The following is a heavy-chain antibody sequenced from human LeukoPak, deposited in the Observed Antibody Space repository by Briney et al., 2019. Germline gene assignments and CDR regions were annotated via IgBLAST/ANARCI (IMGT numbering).Heavy chain of an antibody. Sequence: SETLSLTCTVSGGSISSGDYYWSWIRQPPGKGLEWIGYIYYSGSTYYNPSLKSRVTISVDTSKNQFSLKLSSVTAADTAVYYCARVGGESLNILNYYMDVWGKGTTATVSS. V-gene: IGHV4-30-4*08. D-gene: IGHD2/OR15-2a*01. CDR1: GGSISSGDYY. CDR2: IYYSGST. J-gene: IGHJ6*03. CDR3: ARVGGESLNILNYYMDV.